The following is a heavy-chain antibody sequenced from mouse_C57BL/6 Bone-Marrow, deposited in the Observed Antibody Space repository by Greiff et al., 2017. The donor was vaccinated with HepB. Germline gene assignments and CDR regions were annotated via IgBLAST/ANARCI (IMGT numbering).Heavy chain of an antibody. CDR1: GFTFSSYG. CDR2: ISSGGSYT. J-gene: IGHJ3*01. V-gene: IGHV5-6*01. D-gene: IGHD2-1*01. CDR3: ARQGGNYAFAY. Sequence: DVHLVESGGDLVKPGGSLKLSCAASGFTFSSYGMSWVRQTPDKRLEWVATISSGGSYTYYPDSVKGRFTISRDNAKNTLYLQMSSLKSEDTAMYYCARQGGNYAFAYWGQGTLVTVSA.